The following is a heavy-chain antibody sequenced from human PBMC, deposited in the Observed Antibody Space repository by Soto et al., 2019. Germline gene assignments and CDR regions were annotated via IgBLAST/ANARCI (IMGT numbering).Heavy chain of an antibody. Sequence: GGSLRLSCAASGFVFRNSWMHWVRQAPGKGLVWVSRIKSDGSNTIYADSVKGRFTISRDNAKNTLFLQMNSLRVEDTAVYYCVRDGPNAMDSWGQGTLVTVSS. CDR1: GFVFRNSW. J-gene: IGHJ4*02. D-gene: IGHD2-2*01. CDR2: IKSDGSNT. CDR3: VRDGPNAMDS. V-gene: IGHV3-74*01.